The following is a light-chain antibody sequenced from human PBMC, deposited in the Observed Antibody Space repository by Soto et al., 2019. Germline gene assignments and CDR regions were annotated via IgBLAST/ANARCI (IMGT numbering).Light chain of an antibody. V-gene: IGKV1-5*01. CDR2: EAS. CDR1: QSISNS. J-gene: IGKJ1*01. CDR3: QQYNKYQLT. Sequence: GDRVTITCRASQSISNSLAWYQQKPGKAPNLLIHEASNLRSGVPSRFSGGGSGTEFTLTISSLQPDDSATYYCQQYNKYQLTFGQGTKVDFK.